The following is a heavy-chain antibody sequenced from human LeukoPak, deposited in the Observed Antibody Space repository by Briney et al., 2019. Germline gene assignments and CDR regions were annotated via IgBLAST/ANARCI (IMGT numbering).Heavy chain of an antibody. CDR3: AEDVRLYYGTAGTVDY. CDR2: ISYDGSNK. V-gene: IGHV3-30*18. CDR1: GFTFSSYG. D-gene: IGHD3-10*01. Sequence: GGSLRLSCAASGFTFSSYGMHWVRQAPGKGLEWVAVISYDGSNKYYADSVKGRFTISRDNSKNTLYLQMNSLRAEDTAVYYCAEDVRLYYGTAGTVDYWGQGTLVTVSS. J-gene: IGHJ4*02.